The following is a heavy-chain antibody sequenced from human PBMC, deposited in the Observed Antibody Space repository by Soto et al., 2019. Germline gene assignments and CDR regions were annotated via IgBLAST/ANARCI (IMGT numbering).Heavy chain of an antibody. J-gene: IGHJ4*02. CDR3: ARDWENSLTGIAAAGDY. CDR2: IYSGGST. D-gene: IGHD6-13*01. CDR1: GFTVSSNY. V-gene: IGHV3-66*01. Sequence: GGSLRLSCAASGFTVSSNYMSWVRQAPGKGLEWVSVIYSGGSTYYADSVKGRFTISRDNSKNTLYLQMNSLRAEDTAVYYCARDWENSLTGIAAAGDYWGQGTLVTVSS.